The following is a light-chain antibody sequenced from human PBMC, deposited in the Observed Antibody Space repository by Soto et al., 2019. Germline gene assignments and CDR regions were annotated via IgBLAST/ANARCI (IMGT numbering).Light chain of an antibody. CDR1: SSDVGGYNY. Sequence: QSALTQPPSASGSLGQSVTISCTGTSSDVGGYNYVSWHQQHPGKAPKVMIYEVTKRPPGVPDRFSGSKSGNTASLTVSGLQAEDDVDYYCSSFAGGGNPVLLGGGTKLTVL. CDR3: SSFAGGGNPVL. CDR2: EVT. V-gene: IGLV2-8*01. J-gene: IGLJ2*01.